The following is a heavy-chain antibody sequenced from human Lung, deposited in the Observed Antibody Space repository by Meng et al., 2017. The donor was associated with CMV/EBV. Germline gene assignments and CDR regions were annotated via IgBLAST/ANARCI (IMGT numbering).Heavy chain of an antibody. CDR1: GFTFSSHG. CDR3: ARDRGYTYGYPFDY. D-gene: IGHD5-18*01. J-gene: IGHJ4*02. CDR2: VWYDGNNK. V-gene: IGHV3-33*01. Sequence: SGFTFSSHGMHWVRQAPGKGLEWVAVVWYDGNNKYYVDSVKGRFTISRDNSKNTVYLQMNSLRAEDTAVYYCARDRGYTYGYPFDYWGQGTLVTVSS.